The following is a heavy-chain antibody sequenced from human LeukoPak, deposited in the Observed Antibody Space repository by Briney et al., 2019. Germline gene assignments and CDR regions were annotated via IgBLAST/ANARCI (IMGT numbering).Heavy chain of an antibody. CDR2: IYPGDSDT. D-gene: IGHD1-1*01. CDR1: GYSFTNYW. Sequence: GESLKISCKGSGYSFTNYWIGWVRQMPGKGLEWMGIIYPGDSDTRYSPSFQGQVTISADKSISTAYLQWSSLKASDTAMYHCARRPTSGWNWNDNYFDYWGQGTLVTVSS. J-gene: IGHJ4*02. V-gene: IGHV5-51*01. CDR3: ARRPTSGWNWNDNYFDY.